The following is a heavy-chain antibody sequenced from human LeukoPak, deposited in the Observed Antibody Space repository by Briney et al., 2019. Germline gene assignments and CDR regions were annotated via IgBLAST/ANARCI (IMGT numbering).Heavy chain of an antibody. CDR3: ARDSPPYYDILTGSHNWFDP. V-gene: IGHV1-2*02. CDR2: INPNSGGT. J-gene: IGHJ5*02. Sequence: ASVKVSCKASGYTFTGYYMHWVRQAPGQGLEWMGWINPNSGGTNYAQKFQGRVTMTRDTSISTAYMELSRLRSDDTAVYYCARDSPPYYDILTGSHNWFDPWGQGTLVTVSS. D-gene: IGHD3-9*01. CDR1: GYTFTGYY.